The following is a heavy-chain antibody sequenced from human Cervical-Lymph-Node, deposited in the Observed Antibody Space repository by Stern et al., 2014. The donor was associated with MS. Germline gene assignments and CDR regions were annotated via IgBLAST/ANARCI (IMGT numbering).Heavy chain of an antibody. CDR1: GYLFDDYW. Sequence: MQLVQSGAEVKKPGESLKISCEASGYLFDDYWIGWVRQMSGRGLELVAIIFPRDSNTRYSPSVQGQVTISADKSISTAFLPGRTLKPATPAIYYWARSPATPSGYDRFDYWGQGALVTVSS. J-gene: IGHJ4*02. CDR2: IFPRDSNT. CDR3: ARSPATPSGYDRFDY. V-gene: IGHV5-51*03. D-gene: IGHD5-12*01.